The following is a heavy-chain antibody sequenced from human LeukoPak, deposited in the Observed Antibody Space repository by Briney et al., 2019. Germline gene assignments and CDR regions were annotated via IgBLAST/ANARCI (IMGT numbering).Heavy chain of an antibody. Sequence: GESLKIFCKGSGYSFSNYCISWMRQMPGKGLELMGRIDPSDSETKYSPSFEGHVTISADKSISIAHLQWTSLKASDTAMYYCAREDGNWNSVPYFDHWGQGNLVTVSS. CDR3: AREDGNWNSVPYFDH. J-gene: IGHJ4*02. CDR2: IDPSDSET. CDR1: GYSFSNYC. D-gene: IGHD1-1*01. V-gene: IGHV5-10-1*01.